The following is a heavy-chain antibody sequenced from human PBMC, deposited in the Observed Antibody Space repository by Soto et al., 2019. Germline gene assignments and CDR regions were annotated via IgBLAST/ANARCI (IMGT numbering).Heavy chain of an antibody. J-gene: IGHJ4*02. CDR1: GGSFSGYY. D-gene: IGHD3-10*01. CDR3: ARGLMTPAYYYGSGSLDY. V-gene: IGHV4-34*01. Sequence: SETLSLTCAVYGGSFSGYYWSWIRQPPGKGLEWIGEINHSGSTNYNPSLKSRVTISVDTSKNQFSLKLSSVTAADTAVYYCARGLMTPAYYYGSGSLDYWGQGTLVTVPS. CDR2: INHSGST.